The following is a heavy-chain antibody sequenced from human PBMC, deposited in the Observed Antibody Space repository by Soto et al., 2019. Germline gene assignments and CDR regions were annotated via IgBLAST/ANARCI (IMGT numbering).Heavy chain of an antibody. J-gene: IGHJ4*02. CDR1: GFTGSFDP. V-gene: IGHV3-23*01. D-gene: IGHD1-26*01. CDR2: ISSSAGTI. CDR3: ANWGKSGSDF. Sequence: PGGALRLSCEASGFTGSFDPMSCFRRAPGKGLEGASGISSSAGTISDADPKKRRFTSSTDNSKDTLYLQMYSLRAEDTGVYYCANWGKSGSDFWGQGTLVTVSS.